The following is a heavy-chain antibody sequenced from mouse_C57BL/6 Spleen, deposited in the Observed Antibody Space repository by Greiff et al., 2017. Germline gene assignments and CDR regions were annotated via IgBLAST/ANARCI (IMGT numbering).Heavy chain of an antibody. J-gene: IGHJ4*01. CDR1: GFTFSDYG. CDR2: ISSGSSTI. Sequence: VESGGGLVKPGGSLKLSCAASGFTFSDYGMHWVRQAPEKGLEWVAYISSGSSTIYYADTVKGRFTISRDNAKNTLFLQMTSLRSEDTAMYYCARRSPYYYAMDYWGQGTSVTVSS. CDR3: ARRSPYYYAMDY. V-gene: IGHV5-17*01.